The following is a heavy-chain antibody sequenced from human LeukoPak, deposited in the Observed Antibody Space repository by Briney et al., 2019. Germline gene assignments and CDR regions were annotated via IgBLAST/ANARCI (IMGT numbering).Heavy chain of an antibody. CDR1: GFTFSSYG. V-gene: IGHV3-30*03. J-gene: IGHJ4*02. CDR2: ISYDGSNK. CDR3: AREENYDFWSGYSPFDY. Sequence: GGSLRLSCAASGFTFSSYGMHWVRQAPGKGLEWVAVISYDGSNKYYADSVKGRFTISRDNSKNTLYLQMNSLRAEDTAVYYCAREENYDFWSGYSPFDYWGQGTLVTVSS. D-gene: IGHD3-3*01.